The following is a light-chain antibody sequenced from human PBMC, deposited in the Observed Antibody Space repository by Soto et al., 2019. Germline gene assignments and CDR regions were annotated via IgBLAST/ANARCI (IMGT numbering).Light chain of an antibody. CDR1: QYINTI. V-gene: IGKV3-11*01. CDR2: LTS. J-gene: IGKJ1*01. CDR3: HQRQSWPRT. Sequence: EIVLTQSPATLSSFPGDRVTLSCRASQYINTILAWYQHRPGQAPRLLIYLTSNRAAGVPARFSAWGSETDFTLTISDVEPEDFALYYCHQRQSWPRTFGQGTKVDIK.